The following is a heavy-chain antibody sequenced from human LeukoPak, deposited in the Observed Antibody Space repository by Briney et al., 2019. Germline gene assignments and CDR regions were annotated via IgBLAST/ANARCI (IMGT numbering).Heavy chain of an antibody. Sequence: GGSLRLSCAASGFTFDDYAMHWVRQAPGKGLEWVSGISWNSGSIGYADSVKGRFTISRDNAKNSLYLQMNSLRAEDTAVYYCARKIRSGAFDIWGQGTMVTVSS. CDR3: ARKIRSGAFDI. V-gene: IGHV3-9*01. J-gene: IGHJ3*02. CDR1: GFTFDDYA. D-gene: IGHD3-3*01. CDR2: ISWNSGSI.